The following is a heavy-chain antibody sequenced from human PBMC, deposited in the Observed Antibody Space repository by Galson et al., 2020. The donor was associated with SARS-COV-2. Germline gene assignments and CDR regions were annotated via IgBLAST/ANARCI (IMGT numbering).Heavy chain of an antibody. J-gene: IGHJ6*02. CDR2: INHSGST. D-gene: IGHD2-15*01. Sequence: SETLSLTCAVYGGSFSGYYWSWIRQPPGKGLEWIGEINHSGSTNYNPSLKSRVTISVDTSKNQFSLKLSSVTAADTAVYYCAREEAYCSGGSCYAMDVWGQGTTVTVSS. CDR1: GGSFSGYY. V-gene: IGHV4-34*01. CDR3: AREEAYCSGGSCYAMDV.